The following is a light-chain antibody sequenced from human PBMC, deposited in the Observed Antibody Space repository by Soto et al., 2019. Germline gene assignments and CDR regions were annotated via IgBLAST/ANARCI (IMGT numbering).Light chain of an antibody. V-gene: IGKV3-15*01. Sequence: EIVMTQSPATLSVSPGERATLSCRASQSVSSNLAWYQQKPGQAPRLLIYGASTRATGIPARFSGSGSGTXXXXXXSSLQSEDFAVYYCQQYNNWLSWTFGQGTKVEIK. CDR2: GAS. J-gene: IGKJ1*01. CDR1: QSVSSN. CDR3: QQYNNWLSWT.